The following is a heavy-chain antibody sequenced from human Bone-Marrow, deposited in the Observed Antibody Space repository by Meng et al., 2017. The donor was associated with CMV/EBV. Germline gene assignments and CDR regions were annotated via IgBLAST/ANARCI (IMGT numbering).Heavy chain of an antibody. D-gene: IGHD1-26*01. CDR3: ARSYLYFQH. Sequence: GESLKISCAASGFSFSGYWMSWVRQAPGKGLVWVANIKQDGSEKYYVDSMKGRFIISRDNAKKSLYLQMNSLRAEDTAVYYCARSYLYFQHWGQGTLVTVSS. J-gene: IGHJ1*01. CDR2: IKQDGSEK. V-gene: IGHV3-7*01. CDR1: GFSFSGYW.